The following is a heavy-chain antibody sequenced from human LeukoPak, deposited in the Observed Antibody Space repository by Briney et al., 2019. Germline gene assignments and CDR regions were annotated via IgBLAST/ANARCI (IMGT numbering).Heavy chain of an antibody. J-gene: IGHJ4*02. D-gene: IGHD4-17*01. CDR3: ARHQYTVTNRP. V-gene: IGHV3-74*01. CDR2: INSDGSST. Sequence: AGGSLRLSCAASGFTFSSYWMHWVRQAPGKVLVWVSRINSDGSSTSYADSVKGRFTISRDNAKNTLYLQMNSLRAEDTAVYYCARHQYTVTNRPWGQGTLVTVSS. CDR1: GFTFSSYW.